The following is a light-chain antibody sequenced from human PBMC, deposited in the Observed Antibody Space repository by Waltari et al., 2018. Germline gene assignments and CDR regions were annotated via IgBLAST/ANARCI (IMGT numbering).Light chain of an antibody. J-gene: IGKJ4*01. CDR2: DAS. V-gene: IGKV3-11*01. CDR1: PSLSNY. CDR3: QQRSVRRA. Sequence: EIVLTQSPATLSLSPGERATLSCRASPSLSNYLAWYQQKPGQAPRLLIYDASSRATGVPARFSGSGSGTDFTLTISSLEPEDSAVYYCQQRSVRRAFGGGTKVEIK.